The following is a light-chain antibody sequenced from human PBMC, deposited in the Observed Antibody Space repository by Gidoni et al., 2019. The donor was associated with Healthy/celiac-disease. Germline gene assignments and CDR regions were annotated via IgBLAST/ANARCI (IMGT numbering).Light chain of an antibody. J-gene: IGKJ4*01. CDR3: QQSYSTPT. CDR1: QSISSY. Sequence: DIQMTQSPSSLSASVGDRFTITCRASQSISSYLNWYQQKPGKAPKLLIYAASSLQSGVPSRFSGSGSGTDFTLTISSLQPEDFATYYCQQSYSTPTFXGXTKVEIK. CDR2: AAS. V-gene: IGKV1-39*01.